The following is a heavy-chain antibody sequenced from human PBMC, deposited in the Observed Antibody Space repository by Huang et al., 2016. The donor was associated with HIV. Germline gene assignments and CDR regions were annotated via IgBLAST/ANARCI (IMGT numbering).Heavy chain of an antibody. J-gene: IGHJ3*02. CDR1: GFDYRSHD. CDR3: AKEEAGRFGAFDI. CDR2: IGDGGKNT. V-gene: IGHV3-30*02. Sequence: QLQLVESGGGVVQPGGSLRLSCVASGFDYRSHDMHWVRQAPGEGVEWITVIGDGGKNTQYGDSVTGRFTISRDNSKNTLYLQMNSLRPEDTAVYYCAKEEAGRFGAFDIWGQGTMVTVSS. D-gene: IGHD3-10*01.